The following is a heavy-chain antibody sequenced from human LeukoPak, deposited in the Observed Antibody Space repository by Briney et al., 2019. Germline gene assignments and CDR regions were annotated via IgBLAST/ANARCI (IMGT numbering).Heavy chain of an antibody. J-gene: IGHJ3*02. V-gene: IGHV4-59*01. CDR1: GGSISSYY. CDR3: ARGGRWLQFDAFDI. Sequence: TSSETLSLTCTVSGGSISSYYWSWIRQPPGKGLEWIGYIYYSGSTNYNPSLKSRVTISVDTSKNQFSLKLSSVTAADTAVYYCARGGRWLQFDAFDIWGQGTMVTVSS. CDR2: IYYSGST. D-gene: IGHD5-24*01.